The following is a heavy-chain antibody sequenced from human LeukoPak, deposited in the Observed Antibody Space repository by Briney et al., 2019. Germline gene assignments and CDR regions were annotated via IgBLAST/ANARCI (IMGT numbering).Heavy chain of an antibody. CDR3: TTAPRGYCSGGSCSYAFDI. Sequence: PGGSLRLSCAASTFTFSNAWMSWVRQAPGKGLEWVGHIKSKSDGGTTDYAAPVKGRFTISRDDSKNTLYLQMNSLKTEDTAVYYCTTAPRGYCSGGSCSYAFDIWGQGTMTVSS. J-gene: IGHJ3*02. V-gene: IGHV3-15*01. CDR1: TFTFSNAW. CDR2: IKSKSDGGTT. D-gene: IGHD2-15*01.